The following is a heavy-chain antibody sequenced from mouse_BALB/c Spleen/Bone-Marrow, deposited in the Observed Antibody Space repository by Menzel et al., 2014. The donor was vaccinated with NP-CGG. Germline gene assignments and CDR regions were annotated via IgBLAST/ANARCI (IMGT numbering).Heavy chain of an antibody. D-gene: IGHD3-1*01. CDR1: GYAFSSSW. J-gene: IGHJ4*01. CDR3: ARQLGLYAMDY. V-gene: IGHV1-82*01. CDR2: IYPGDGDT. Sequence: VQLQESGPELVKPGASAKISCKASGYAFSSSWMNWVKRRPGQGLEWVGRIYPGDGDTNYNGKFKGKATLTADKSSSTAYMQLSSLTSVDSAVYFCARQLGLYAMDYWGQGTSVTVSS.